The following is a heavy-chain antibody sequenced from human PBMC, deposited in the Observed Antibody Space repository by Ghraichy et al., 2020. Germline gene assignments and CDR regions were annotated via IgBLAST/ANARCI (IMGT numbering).Heavy chain of an antibody. Sequence: SETLSLTCTVSGGSISSYYWSWIRQPPGKGLEWIGYIYYSGSTNYNPSLKSRVTISVDTSKNQFSLKLSSVTAADTAVYYCARGYCSGGSCEDFDYWGQGTLVTVSS. V-gene: IGHV4-59*01. J-gene: IGHJ4*02. CDR2: IYYSGST. D-gene: IGHD2-15*01. CDR3: ARGYCSGGSCEDFDY. CDR1: GGSISSYY.